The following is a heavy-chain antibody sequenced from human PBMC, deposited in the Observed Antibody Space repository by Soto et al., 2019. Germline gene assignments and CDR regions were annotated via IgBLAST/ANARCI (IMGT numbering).Heavy chain of an antibody. J-gene: IGHJ4*02. Sequence: QVQLVQSGAEVKPPGASVKVSCKASGYTFTGLYIHWVRQAPGQGLEWMGWTNTDTGGTNYADKFKGWVTVTRDTTISTAYMEVGRLTADDTAVYYCARSNAATVTTPSFDYWGQVTLVIVSS. V-gene: IGHV1-2*04. CDR2: TNTDTGGT. CDR3: ARSNAATVTTPSFDY. CDR1: GYTFTGLY. D-gene: IGHD4-17*01.